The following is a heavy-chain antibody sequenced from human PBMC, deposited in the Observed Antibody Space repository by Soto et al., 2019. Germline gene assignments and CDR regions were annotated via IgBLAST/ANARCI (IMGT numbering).Heavy chain of an antibody. V-gene: IGHV3-7*01. Sequence: EVQLVESGGGLVQPGGSLRLSCAASGFTFSSYWMSWVRQAPGKGLEWVANIKQDGSEKYYVDSVKGRFTISRDNAKNSLYLQRNSLRAEDTAVYYCARIWGSGLGLYYFDYWGQGTLVTVSS. D-gene: IGHD3-16*01. CDR2: IKQDGSEK. J-gene: IGHJ4*02. CDR3: ARIWGSGLGLYYFDY. CDR1: GFTFSSYW.